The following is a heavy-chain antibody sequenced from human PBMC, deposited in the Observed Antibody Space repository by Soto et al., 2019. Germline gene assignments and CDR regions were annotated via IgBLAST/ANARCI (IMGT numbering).Heavy chain of an antibody. Sequence: SETQSLTSTVSGGNIISGGYYWSWIRKHPGKGLEWIGYIYYSGSTYYNPSLKSRVTISVDTSKNQFSLKLSSVTAADTAVYYCSRVGYSYGYYYYGMDVWGQGTTVTVSS. D-gene: IGHD5-18*01. CDR2: IYYSGST. CDR1: GGNIISGGYY. CDR3: SRVGYSYGYYYYGMDV. V-gene: IGHV4-31*03. J-gene: IGHJ6*02.